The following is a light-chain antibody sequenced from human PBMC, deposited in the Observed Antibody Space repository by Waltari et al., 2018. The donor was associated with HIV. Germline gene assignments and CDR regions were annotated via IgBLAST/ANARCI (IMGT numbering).Light chain of an antibody. CDR1: QAIINY. Sequence: IHITKSPSSLSGSVGHRVTTTFRASQAIINYLAWYQRKPGNVRKLLISAASTLQSGLPCRYGDNAFFPDFTLTISSRQRDEVPTDNLQKYKKAPLSLTFGPGNPVDSK. CDR2: AAS. V-gene: IGKV1-27*01. J-gene: IGKJ3*01. CDR3: QKYKKAPLSLT.